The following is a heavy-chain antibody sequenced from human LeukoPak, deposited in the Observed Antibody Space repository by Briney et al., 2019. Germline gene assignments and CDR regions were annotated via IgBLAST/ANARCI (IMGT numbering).Heavy chain of an antibody. CDR2: ISSSGSTI. CDR3: ARVYLERLTAGYFDH. Sequence: GGSLRLSCGASGFTFSDYYMSWIRQGPGKGLEWVSYISSSGSTIYYADSVKGRFTISRDNAKNSLYLQMNSLRDEDSAAYYCARVYLERLTAGYFDHWGQGTWVTVSS. J-gene: IGHJ4*02. V-gene: IGHV3-11*04. CDR1: GFTFSDYY. D-gene: IGHD2-8*01.